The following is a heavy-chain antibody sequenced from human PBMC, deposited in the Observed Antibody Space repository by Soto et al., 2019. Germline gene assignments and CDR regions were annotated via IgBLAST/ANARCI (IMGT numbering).Heavy chain of an antibody. CDR2: IYYSGST. J-gene: IGHJ6*02. V-gene: IGHV4-39*01. Sequence: SETLSLTCTVSGGSISSSSYYWGWIRQPPGKGLEWIGSIYYSGSTYYNPSLKSRVTISVDTSKNQFSLKLSSVTAADTAVYYRASTVGATTGYYYGMDVWGQGTTVTVSS. CDR1: GGSISSSSYY. D-gene: IGHD1-26*01. CDR3: ASTVGATTGYYYGMDV.